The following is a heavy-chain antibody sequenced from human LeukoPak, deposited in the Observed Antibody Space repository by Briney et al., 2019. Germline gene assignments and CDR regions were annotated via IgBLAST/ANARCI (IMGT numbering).Heavy chain of an antibody. V-gene: IGHV3-30*04. CDR1: GFTFSSYA. J-gene: IGHJ6*03. CDR2: ISYDGSNK. CDR3: ARSRLDIVVVPAAGELYYYYYYYMDV. D-gene: IGHD2-2*01. Sequence: GGSLRLSCAASGFTFSSYAMHWVRQAPGKGLEWVAVISYDGSNKYYADSVKGRFTISRDNAKNSLYLQMNSLRAEDTAVYYCARSRLDIVVVPAAGELYYYYYYYMDVWGKGTTVTVSS.